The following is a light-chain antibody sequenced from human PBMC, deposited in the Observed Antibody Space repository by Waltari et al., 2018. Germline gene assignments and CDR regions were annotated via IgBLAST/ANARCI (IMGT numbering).Light chain of an antibody. CDR2: EGS. J-gene: IGLJ2*01. V-gene: IGLV2-23*01. Sequence: QSALTQPASVSGSPGQSITISCTGTSSDVGSYNLVSWYRQHPGKAPKRMVYEGSKRPAGVSNRFSGSKSGKTASLTIAGVQAEDEADYYCCSYAGRSTVVVFGGGTKLTVL. CDR1: SSDVGSYNL. CDR3: CSYAGRSTVVV.